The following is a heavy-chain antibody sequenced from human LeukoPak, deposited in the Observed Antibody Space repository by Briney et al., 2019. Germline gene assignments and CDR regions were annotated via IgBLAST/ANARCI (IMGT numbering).Heavy chain of an antibody. Sequence: GGSLRLSCAASGFTFSSNYMSWVRQAPGKGLEWVSVIYSGGSTYYADSVKGRFTISRDNAKNSLYLQMNSLRAEDTAVYYCARAKRYYDSSGSSSYYFDYWGQGTLVTVSS. D-gene: IGHD3-22*01. CDR2: IYSGGST. J-gene: IGHJ4*02. CDR1: GFTFSSNY. V-gene: IGHV3-53*01. CDR3: ARAKRYYDSSGSSSYYFDY.